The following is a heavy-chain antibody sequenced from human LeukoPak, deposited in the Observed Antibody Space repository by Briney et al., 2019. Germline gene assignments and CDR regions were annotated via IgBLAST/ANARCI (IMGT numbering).Heavy chain of an antibody. CDR2: INHSGST. V-gene: IGHV4-34*01. CDR1: GGSFSGYY. J-gene: IGHJ4*02. CDR3: ARAPREVTANFDY. D-gene: IGHD2-21*02. Sequence: PSETLSLTCAVYGGSFSGYYWSWIRQPPGKGLEWIGEINHSGSTNYNPSLKSRVTISVDTSKNQFSLKLSSVTAADTAVYYCARAPREVTANFDYWGQGTLVTVSS.